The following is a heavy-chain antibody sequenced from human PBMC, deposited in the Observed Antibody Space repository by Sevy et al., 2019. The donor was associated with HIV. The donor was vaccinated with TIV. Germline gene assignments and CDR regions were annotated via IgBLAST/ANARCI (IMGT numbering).Heavy chain of an antibody. D-gene: IGHD4-17*01. CDR2: IRHDGSTR. Sequence: GGSLRLSCAASGFTFNDFAMNWVRRAPGKGLEWVTFIRHDGSTRYYADSVRGRFTISRDNFKNTLFLQMNSLGPEETGVYYCAKGPHPAVTTSYAMDVWGQGTTVTVSS. J-gene: IGHJ6*01. CDR3: AKGPHPAVTTSYAMDV. V-gene: IGHV3-30*02. CDR1: GFTFNDFA.